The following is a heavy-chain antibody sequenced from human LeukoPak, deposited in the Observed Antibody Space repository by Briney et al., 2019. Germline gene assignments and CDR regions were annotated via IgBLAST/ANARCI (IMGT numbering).Heavy chain of an antibody. D-gene: IGHD2-15*01. CDR2: IIPIFGTA. V-gene: IGHV1-69*13. CDR3: ATARADCSGGSCFYYYMDV. Sequence: SVKVSCKASGGTFSSYAISWVRQAPGQGLEWMGGIIPIFGTANYAQKFQGRVTITADESTSTAYMELSSLRSEDTAVYYCATARADCSGGSCFYYYMDVWGKGTTVTVSS. CDR1: GGTFSSYA. J-gene: IGHJ6*03.